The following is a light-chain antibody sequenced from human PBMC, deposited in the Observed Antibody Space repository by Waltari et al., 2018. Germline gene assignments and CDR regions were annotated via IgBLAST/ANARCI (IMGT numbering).Light chain of an antibody. CDR3: QQFNDFLG. CDR1: KGIRST. Sequence: AVQLTQSPSSLSAYVGDRVTVTCRASKGIRSTLAWYHQKPVKPPKLLSYDASTLQSGVPPRFSGSGSGTDFTLTISSLQPEDFATYYCQQFNDFLGFGGGTKVEIK. V-gene: IGKV1D-13*01. J-gene: IGKJ4*01. CDR2: DAS.